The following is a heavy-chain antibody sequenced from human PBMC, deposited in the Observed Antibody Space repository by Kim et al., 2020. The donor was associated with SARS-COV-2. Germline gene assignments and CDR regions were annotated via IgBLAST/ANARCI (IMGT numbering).Heavy chain of an antibody. CDR2: IYPGDSDT. V-gene: IGHV5-51*01. Sequence: GESLKISCKGSGYSFTSYWIGWVRQMPGKGLEWMGIIYPGDSDTRYSPSFQGQVTISADKSISTAYLQWSSLKASDTAMYYCARHIGDGYNFGVGGDYWGQGTLVTVSS. CDR3: ARHIGDGYNFGVGGDY. D-gene: IGHD5-12*01. J-gene: IGHJ4*02. CDR1: GYSFTSYW.